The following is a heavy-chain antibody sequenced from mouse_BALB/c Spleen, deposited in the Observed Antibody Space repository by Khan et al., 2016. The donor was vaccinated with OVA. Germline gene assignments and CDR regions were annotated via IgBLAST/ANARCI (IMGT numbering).Heavy chain of an antibody. V-gene: IGHV5-9-3*01. CDR3: AKHNYGPFAY. D-gene: IGHD1-1*01. CDR1: GFTFSTYA. Sequence: EVELVESGGGLVKPGGPLKLSCAASGFTFSTYAMSLVRPTPSKRLEWVATISSGGDYPYYPDSVTVRFTISRDNAKNTLYLQMNSLRSEDTAMYYCAKHNYGPFAYWSQGTLVTVSA. CDR2: ISSGGDYP. J-gene: IGHJ3*01.